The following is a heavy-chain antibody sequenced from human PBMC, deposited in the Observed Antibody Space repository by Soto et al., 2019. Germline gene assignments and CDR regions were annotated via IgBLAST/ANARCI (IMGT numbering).Heavy chain of an antibody. CDR1: GFTFRSYW. CDR2: IKQDGSEK. V-gene: IGHV3-7*03. D-gene: IGHD4-17*01. CDR3: ARERYGDSVEGLDYYYMDV. J-gene: IGHJ6*03. Sequence: GGSLRLSCAASGFTFRSYWMSWVRQAPGKGLEWVANIKQDGSEKYYVDSVKGRFTISRDNAKNSLYLQMNSLRAEDTAVYYCARERYGDSVEGLDYYYMDVWGKGTTVTVSS.